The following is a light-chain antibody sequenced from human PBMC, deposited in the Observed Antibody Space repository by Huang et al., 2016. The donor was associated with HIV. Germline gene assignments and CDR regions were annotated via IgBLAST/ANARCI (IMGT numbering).Light chain of an antibody. CDR2: AAS. V-gene: IGKV1-39*01. J-gene: IGKJ1*01. CDR1: QNISNY. Sequence: DIQMTQSPSSLSASVGHRVTITCRASQNISNYLNWYQQKPGEAPKVLIYAASSLQSGVPSMFSGSVSGTHFTLTISSLQPEDFATYSCQQTYTLWTFGQGTKVEI. CDR3: QQTYTLWT.